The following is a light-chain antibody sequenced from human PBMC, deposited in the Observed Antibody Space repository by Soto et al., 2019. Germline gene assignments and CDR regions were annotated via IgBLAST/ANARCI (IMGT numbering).Light chain of an antibody. CDR3: QTCGTGIQV. CDR1: SGHSSYA. V-gene: IGLV4-69*01. Sequence: QPVLTQSPSASASLGASVKLTCTLSSGHSSYAIAWHQQQPEKGTRYLMKLNSDGSHSKGDGIPDRFSGSSSGAERYLTISSLQSEDEADYYCQTCGTGIQVFGGGTKLTVL. CDR2: LNSDGSH. J-gene: IGLJ3*02.